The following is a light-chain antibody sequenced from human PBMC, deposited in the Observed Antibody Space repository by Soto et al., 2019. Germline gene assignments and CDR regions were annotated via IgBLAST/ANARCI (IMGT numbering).Light chain of an antibody. CDR1: SSDVGSYNL. CDR2: EGS. Sequence: QSALTQPASVSRSPGQSITISCTGTSSDVGSYNLVSWYQQHPGKAPKLMIYEGSKRPSGVSNRFSGSKSGNTASLTISGLQAEDEADYYCCSYAGSSTSFVFGTGTQLTVL. J-gene: IGLJ7*01. CDR3: CSYAGSSTSFV. V-gene: IGLV2-23*01.